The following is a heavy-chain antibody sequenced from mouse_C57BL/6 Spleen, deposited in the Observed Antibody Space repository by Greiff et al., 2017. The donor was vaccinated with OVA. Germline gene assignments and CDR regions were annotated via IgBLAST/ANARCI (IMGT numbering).Heavy chain of an antibody. CDR3: ASLYYGLDY. CDR1: GFTFSSYA. D-gene: IGHD2-1*01. J-gene: IGHJ2*01. Sequence: EVQRVESGGGLVKPGGSLKLSCAASGFTFSSYAMSWVRQTPEKRLEWVATLSDGGSYTYYPDNVKGRFTISRDNAKNNLYLQMSHLKSEDTAMYYCASLYYGLDYWGQGTTLTVSS. V-gene: IGHV5-4*01. CDR2: LSDGGSYT.